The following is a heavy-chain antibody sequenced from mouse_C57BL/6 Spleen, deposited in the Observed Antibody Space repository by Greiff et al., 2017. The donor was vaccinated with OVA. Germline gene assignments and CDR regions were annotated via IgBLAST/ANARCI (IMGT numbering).Heavy chain of an antibody. J-gene: IGHJ2*01. D-gene: IGHD1-1*01. Sequence: QVHVKQSGAELVRPGTSVKVSCKASGYAFTNYLIEWVKQRPGQGLEWIGVINPGSGGTNYNEKFKGKATLTAYKSSSTAYMQLSSLTSEDSAVYFCARRDYGSSYGYFDYWGQGTTLTVSS. CDR3: ARRDYGSSYGYFDY. V-gene: IGHV1-54*01. CDR1: GYAFTNYL. CDR2: INPGSGGT.